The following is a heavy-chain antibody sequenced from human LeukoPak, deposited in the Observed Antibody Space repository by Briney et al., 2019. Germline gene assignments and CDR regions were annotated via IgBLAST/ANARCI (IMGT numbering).Heavy chain of an antibody. Sequence: SETLSLTCTVPGGSISSYYWSWIRQPPGKGLEWIGYIYYSGSTNYNPSLKSRVTISVDTSKNQFSLKLSSVTAADTAVYYCARYSSSWWGAFDIRGQGTMVTVSS. CDR2: IYYSGST. J-gene: IGHJ3*02. CDR1: GGSISSYY. D-gene: IGHD6-13*01. CDR3: ARYSSSWWGAFDI. V-gene: IGHV4-59*01.